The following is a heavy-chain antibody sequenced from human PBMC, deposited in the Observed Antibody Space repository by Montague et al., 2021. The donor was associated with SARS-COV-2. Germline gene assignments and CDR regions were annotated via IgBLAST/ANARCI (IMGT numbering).Heavy chain of an antibody. D-gene: IGHD2-8*01. Sequence: SLRLSCAASGFTLSNYGMHWVRQAPGKGLEWVAVISYDGSNKYYADSVKGRFTISRDNSKNTLYLQMNSLRAEDTAVYYCAKDFMSLMVYAMVYYYYGMDVWGQGTTVTVSS. CDR2: ISYDGSNK. V-gene: IGHV3-30*18. J-gene: IGHJ6*02. CDR1: GFTLSNYG. CDR3: AKDFMSLMVYAMVYYYYGMDV.